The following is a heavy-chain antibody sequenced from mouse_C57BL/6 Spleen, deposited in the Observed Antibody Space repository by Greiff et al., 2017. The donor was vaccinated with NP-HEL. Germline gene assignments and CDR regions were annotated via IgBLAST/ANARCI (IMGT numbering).Heavy chain of an antibody. D-gene: IGHD1-1*01. Sequence: QVQLQQSGPGLVAPSPSLSITCTVSGFSLTSYGVSWVRQPPGKGLEWLGVIWGDGSTNYHSALISRLSISKENSKSQVFLKLNSLQTDDTATDYCAEGGEDDDGPHWYFDVWGTGTTVTVSA. CDR1: GFSLTSYG. CDR3: AEGGEDDDGPHWYFDV. J-gene: IGHJ1*03. V-gene: IGHV2-3*01. CDR2: IWGDGST.